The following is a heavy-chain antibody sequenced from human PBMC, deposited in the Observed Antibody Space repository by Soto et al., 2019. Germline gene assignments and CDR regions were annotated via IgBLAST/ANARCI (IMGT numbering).Heavy chain of an antibody. D-gene: IGHD6-13*01. V-gene: IGHV1-69*01. CDR3: AGVSSWFGYFDY. CDR1: GGTFSSYA. J-gene: IGHJ4*02. CDR2: IIPIFGTA. Sequence: QVQLVQSGAEVKKPGSSVKVSCKASGGTFSSYAISWVRQAPVQGLEWMGVIIPIFGTANYAQKFQGRVTITSDESTSTSYMKLSSLRSEDTAVYYCAGVSSWFGYFDYWGQGTLVTVSS.